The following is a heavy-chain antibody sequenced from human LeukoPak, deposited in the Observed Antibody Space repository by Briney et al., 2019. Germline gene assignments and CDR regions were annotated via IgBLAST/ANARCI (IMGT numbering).Heavy chain of an antibody. CDR2: IHYSGST. CDR1: GGSISSYY. Sequence: SETLSLTCTVSGGSISSYYWSWIRQPPGKGLEWIGYIHYSGSTNYNPSLKSRVTISVDMSKNQFSLKLSSVTAADTAVYYCARGPRRPGITIFGVVITLSYYFDYWGQGTLVTVSS. D-gene: IGHD3-3*01. V-gene: IGHV4-59*01. J-gene: IGHJ4*02. CDR3: ARGPRRPGITIFGVVITLSYYFDY.